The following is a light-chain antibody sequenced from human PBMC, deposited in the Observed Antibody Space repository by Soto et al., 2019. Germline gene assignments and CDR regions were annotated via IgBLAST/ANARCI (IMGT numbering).Light chain of an antibody. CDR3: QQYVTSSFT. Sequence: DIVLTQSPGTLSLSPGEAATLSCRASQSISNNYLAWYQQQRGQAPRLVIDGASSRATNIPHRFSGSGSATDFTLPIIRLEPDEFAVYYFQQYVTSSFTFGQGTKLEI. CDR2: GAS. J-gene: IGKJ2*01. CDR1: QSISNNY. V-gene: IGKV3-20*01.